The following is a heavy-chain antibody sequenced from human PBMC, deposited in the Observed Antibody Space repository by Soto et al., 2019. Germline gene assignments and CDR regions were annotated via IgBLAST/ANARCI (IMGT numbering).Heavy chain of an antibody. Sequence: GESLKISCKGSGYSFTSYWIGWVRQMPGKXLEXXGXFXPXDXXTXXXPSFQGQVTISADKSISTAYLQWSSLKASDTAMYYCARPSDGQTDYWGQGTLVTVS. CDR1: GYSFTSYW. V-gene: IGHV5-51*01. J-gene: IGHJ4*02. CDR3: ARPSDGQTDY. CDR2: FXPXDXXT.